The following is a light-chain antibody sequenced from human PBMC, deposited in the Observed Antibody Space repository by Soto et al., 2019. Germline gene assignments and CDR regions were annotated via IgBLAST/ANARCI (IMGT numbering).Light chain of an antibody. CDR1: QSITRY. CDR2: AAS. CDR3: QQSYTTSWT. J-gene: IGKJ1*01. Sequence: DIQMTQSPSSLSASVGDRVTITCRASQSITRYLNWYQQKPGKAPKLLIYAASSVQSGVPSRFSGSGSGTDFTLTISSLQAEDIATYYCQQSYTTSWTFGQGTKVDIK. V-gene: IGKV1-39*01.